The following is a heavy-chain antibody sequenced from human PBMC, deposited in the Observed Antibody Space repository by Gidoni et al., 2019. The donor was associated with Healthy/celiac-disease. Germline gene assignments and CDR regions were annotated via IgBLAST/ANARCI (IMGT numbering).Heavy chain of an antibody. D-gene: IGHD1-26*01. V-gene: IGHV4-61*02. Sequence: QVQLQESGPGLVKPSQTLSLTCTVSGGSISSGSYYWSWIRQPAGKGLEWIGRIYTSGSTNYNPSLKSRVTISVDTSKNHFSLKLSSVTAADTAVYYCARDLGSGSSMTHDAFDIWGQGTMVTVSS. J-gene: IGHJ3*02. CDR1: GGSISSGSYY. CDR3: ARDLGSGSSMTHDAFDI. CDR2: IYTSGST.